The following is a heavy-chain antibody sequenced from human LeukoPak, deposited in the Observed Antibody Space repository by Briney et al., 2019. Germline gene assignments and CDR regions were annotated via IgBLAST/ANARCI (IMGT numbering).Heavy chain of an antibody. CDR3: ARGIDGYNY. D-gene: IGHD5-24*01. CDR2: IYYSGST. V-gene: IGHV4-59*12. CDR1: GGSFSGYY. Sequence: SETLSLTCAVYGGSFSGYYWSWIRQPPGKGLEWIGYIYYSGSTYYNPSLKSRVTISVDTSKNQFSLKLSSVTAADTAVYYCARGIDGYNYWGQGTLVTVSS. J-gene: IGHJ4*02.